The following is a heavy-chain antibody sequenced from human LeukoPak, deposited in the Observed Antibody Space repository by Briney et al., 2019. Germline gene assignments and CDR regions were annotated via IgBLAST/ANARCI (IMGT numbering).Heavy chain of an antibody. CDR1: GFTFSNYE. V-gene: IGHV3-48*03. D-gene: IGHD2-15*01. CDR3: ARDGVGAARELDI. J-gene: IGHJ3*02. Sequence: GGSLCLSCAASGFTFSNYEMNWVRQAPGKGPEWVSYISSSGSTIYYSDSVKDRFTISRDNAKNSLYLQMNSLRAEDTAVYYCARDGVGAARELDIWGKGTMVSASS. CDR2: ISSSGSTI.